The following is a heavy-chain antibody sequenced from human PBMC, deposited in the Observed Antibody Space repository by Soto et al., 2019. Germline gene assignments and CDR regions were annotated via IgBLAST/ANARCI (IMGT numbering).Heavy chain of an antibody. CDR2: IYYSGST. Sequence: QVQLQESGPGLVKPSQTLSLTCTVSGGSISSGGYYWSWIRQHPGKGLEWIGYIYYSGSTYYNPSLKSRVTISVNMYKNQFSLKLSSVTAADTAVYYCARENQDTAIDYWGQGTLVTVSS. V-gene: IGHV4-31*03. D-gene: IGHD5-18*01. CDR3: ARENQDTAIDY. CDR1: GGSISSGGYY. J-gene: IGHJ4*02.